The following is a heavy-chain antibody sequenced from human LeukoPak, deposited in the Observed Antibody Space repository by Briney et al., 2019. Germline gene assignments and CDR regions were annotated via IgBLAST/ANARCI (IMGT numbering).Heavy chain of an antibody. V-gene: IGHV3-11*01. Sequence: GGSLRLSCAASGFTFSDYHMSWIRQAPGKGLEWVSYISSGGSTIYYADSVKGRSTISRDNAKNSLYLQMNSLRAEDTAVYYCARTGSRAFDIWGQGTMVTVSS. J-gene: IGHJ3*02. CDR2: ISSGGSTI. D-gene: IGHD2-15*01. CDR1: GFTFSDYH. CDR3: ARTGSRAFDI.